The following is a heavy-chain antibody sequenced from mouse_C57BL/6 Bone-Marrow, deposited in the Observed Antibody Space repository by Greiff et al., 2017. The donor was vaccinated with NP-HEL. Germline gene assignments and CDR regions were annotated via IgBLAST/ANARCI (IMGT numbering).Heavy chain of an antibody. CDR3: ARSRGPWFAY. V-gene: IGHV1-4*01. CDR2: INPSSGYT. CDR1: GYTFTSYT. Sequence: VQLQQSGAELARPGASVKMSCKASGYTFTSYTMHWVKQRPGQVLEWIGYINPSSGYTKYNQKFKDKATLTADKSSSTAYMQLSSLTSEDSAVYYCARSRGPWFAYWGQGTLVTVSA. J-gene: IGHJ3*01. D-gene: IGHD3-3*01.